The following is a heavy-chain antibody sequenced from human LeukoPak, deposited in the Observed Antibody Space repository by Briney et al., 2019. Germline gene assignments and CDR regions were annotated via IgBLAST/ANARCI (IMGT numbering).Heavy chain of an antibody. CDR2: IYPGDSDI. CDR1: GYRFSSYW. CDR3: ARQEYCSGGSCYTWFDP. Sequence: GESQKISCKDSGYRFSSYWIAWVRQMPGKGLEYIGIIYPGDSDIRYSPSFQGLVTISADKSISTAYLQWSSLKASDTAMYYCARQEYCSGGSCYTWFDPWGQGTLVTVSS. D-gene: IGHD2-15*01. J-gene: IGHJ5*02. V-gene: IGHV5-51*01.